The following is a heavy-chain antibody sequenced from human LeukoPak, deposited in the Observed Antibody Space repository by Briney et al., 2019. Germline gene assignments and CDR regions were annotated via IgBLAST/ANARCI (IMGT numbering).Heavy chain of an antibody. CDR3: AKDIDPTANNFYSSGWYPEYFQH. D-gene: IGHD6-13*01. Sequence: GGSLRLSCAASGFTFISYWMSWVRQAPGKGLEWVANIKQDGSEKYYVDSVKGRFTISRDNSKNTLYLQMNSLRAEDTAVYYCAKDIDPTANNFYSSGWYPEYFQHWGQGTLVTVSS. CDR2: IKQDGSEK. CDR1: GFTFISYW. J-gene: IGHJ1*01. V-gene: IGHV3-7*03.